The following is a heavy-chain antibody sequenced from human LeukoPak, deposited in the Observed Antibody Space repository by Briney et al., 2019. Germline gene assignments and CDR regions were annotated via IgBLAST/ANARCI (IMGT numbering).Heavy chain of an antibody. D-gene: IGHD2-15*01. V-gene: IGHV4-61*08. J-gene: IGHJ3*02. CDR2: IYYSGST. CDR3: ARASRSGGIRGAFDI. CDR1: GGSISSGDYY. Sequence: SETLSLTCTVSGGSISSGDYYWSWIRQPPGKGLEWIGYIYYSGSTNYNPSLKSRVTISVDTSKNQFSLKLSSVTAADTAVYYCARASRSGGIRGAFDIWGQGTMVTVSS.